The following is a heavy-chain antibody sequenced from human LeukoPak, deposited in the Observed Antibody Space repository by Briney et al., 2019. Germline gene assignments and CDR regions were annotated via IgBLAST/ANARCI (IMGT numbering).Heavy chain of an antibody. CDR1: GYSISSGYY. CDR2: IKRKSDGGTT. D-gene: IGHD3-22*01. CDR3: TTELDIRPNHY. Sequence: ETLSLTCTVSGYSISSGYYWGWIRQPPGKGLEWVGRIKRKSDGGTTDYAAPVKGRFTISRDDSKNTLYLQMNSLKSEDTAVYYCTTELDIRPNHYWGQGTLVTVSS. V-gene: IGHV3-15*01. J-gene: IGHJ4*02.